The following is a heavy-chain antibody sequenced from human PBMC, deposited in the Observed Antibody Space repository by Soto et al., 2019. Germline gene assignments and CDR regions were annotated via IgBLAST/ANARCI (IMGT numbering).Heavy chain of an antibody. J-gene: IGHJ4*02. Sequence: QAGGSLRLSCAASGFTFSRYSFKWVRQAPGKGLEWVSHITSTSTTIYYADSVKGRFTISRDNAKNSLSLQMNSLRDEDTAVYYCGRDSGFGGSIDYWGQGILVTVSS. CDR1: GFTFSRYS. CDR3: GRDSGFGGSIDY. V-gene: IGHV3-48*02. CDR2: ITSTSTTI. D-gene: IGHD3-10*01.